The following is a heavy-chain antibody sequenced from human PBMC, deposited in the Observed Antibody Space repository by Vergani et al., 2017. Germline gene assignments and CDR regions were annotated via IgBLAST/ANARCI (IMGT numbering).Heavy chain of an antibody. D-gene: IGHD1-26*01. CDR3: ARGQGGWEAGFDY. V-gene: IGHV4-59*01. CDR2: IYYSGST. CDR1: GGSISSYY. Sequence: QVQLQESGPGLVKPSETLSLTCTVSGGSISSYYWSWIRQPPGKGLEWIGYIYYSGSTNSNPSLKRRVTISVATSKNPFSLKRSSVTAADTAVYYCARGQGGWEAGFDYWGEGTLVTVSS. J-gene: IGHJ4*02.